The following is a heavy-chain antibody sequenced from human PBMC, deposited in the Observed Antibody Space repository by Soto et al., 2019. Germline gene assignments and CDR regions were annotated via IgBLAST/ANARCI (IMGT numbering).Heavy chain of an antibody. D-gene: IGHD4-17*01. CDR1: GFTFSTYA. Sequence: GGSLRLSCAASGFTFSTYAMSWVRQAPGKGLEWVSAIIGSGGSPYYAVSVKGRFTISRDNSKNTLYLQMSSLRAADTAVYYCAKLGGDYYYYYYMDVWGKGTTVTVSS. CDR2: IIGSGGSP. J-gene: IGHJ6*03. V-gene: IGHV3-23*01. CDR3: AKLGGDYYYYYYMDV.